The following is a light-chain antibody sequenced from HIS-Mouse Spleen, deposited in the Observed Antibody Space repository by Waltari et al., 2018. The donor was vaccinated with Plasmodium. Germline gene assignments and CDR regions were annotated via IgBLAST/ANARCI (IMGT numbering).Light chain of an antibody. J-gene: IGLJ2*01. CDR1: TWGDKS. CDR2: QDS. Sequence: SYALTPPPSVSVSPGQTASITCPGSTWGDKSACWYQQKPGQSPVLVIYQDSKRPSENPERFSGSNSGNTATLTISGTQAMDEADYYCQAWDSSTVVFGGGTKLTVL. V-gene: IGLV3-1*01. CDR3: QAWDSSTVV.